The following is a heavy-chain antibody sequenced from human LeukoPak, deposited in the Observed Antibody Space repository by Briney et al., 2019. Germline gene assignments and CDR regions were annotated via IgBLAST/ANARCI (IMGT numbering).Heavy chain of an antibody. CDR1: GYTFTSYG. CDR2: ISAYNGNT. D-gene: IGHD4-17*01. V-gene: IGHV1-18*04. CDR3: ARDSPYGDYEAYYGMDV. Sequence: ASVKVSCKASGYTFTSYGMSWVRQAPGQGLEWMGWISAYNGNTNYAQKLLGRVTMTTDTSTSTAYMELRSLRSDDTAVYYCARDSPYGDYEAYYGMDVLGKGTTVTVSS. J-gene: IGHJ6*04.